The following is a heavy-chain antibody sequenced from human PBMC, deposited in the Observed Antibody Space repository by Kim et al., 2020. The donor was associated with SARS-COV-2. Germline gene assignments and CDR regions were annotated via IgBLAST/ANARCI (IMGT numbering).Heavy chain of an antibody. Sequence: SETLSLTCTVSGGSISSGGYYWSWIRQHPGKGLEWIGYIYYSGSTYYNPSLKSRVTISVDTSKNQFSLKLSSVTAAYTAVYYCARAIWFGEDYYYGMDVWGQGTTVTVSS. CDR3: ARAIWFGEDYYYGMDV. V-gene: IGHV4-31*03. CDR2: IYYSGST. CDR1: GGSISSGGYY. J-gene: IGHJ6*02. D-gene: IGHD3-10*01.